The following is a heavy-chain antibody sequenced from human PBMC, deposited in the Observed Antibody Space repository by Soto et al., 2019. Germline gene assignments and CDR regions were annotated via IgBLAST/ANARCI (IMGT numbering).Heavy chain of an antibody. Sequence: QVQLQESGPGLVKPSQALSLTCTVSGGSISSGDYYWSWIRQPPGKGLEWIGYIYESGTTYYSPPLQSRVTISVDTSKNQFSLTLSSVTAAHTAVYYCASSERIQLWLHGMDVWGQGTMVTVSS. V-gene: IGHV4-30-4*01. CDR1: GGSISSGDYY. J-gene: IGHJ6*02. CDR2: IYESGTT. D-gene: IGHD5-18*01. CDR3: ASSERIQLWLHGMDV.